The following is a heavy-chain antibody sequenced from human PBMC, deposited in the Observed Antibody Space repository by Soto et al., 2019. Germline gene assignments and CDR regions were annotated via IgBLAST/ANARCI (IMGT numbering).Heavy chain of an antibody. CDR2: INPNGDST. V-gene: IGHV1-46*02. CDR1: GYTFNMYY. Sequence: QVQLVQSGAEVRNPGASVKVSCKASGYTFNMYYMHWVRQAPGQGLEWMGVINPNGDSTTYAQKFQGRVTMTRDTSTSTVHADLTSLRSEDTAVYYCAREGAAAARMFDNWGQGTLVTVSS. J-gene: IGHJ4*02. D-gene: IGHD6-13*01. CDR3: AREGAAAARMFDN.